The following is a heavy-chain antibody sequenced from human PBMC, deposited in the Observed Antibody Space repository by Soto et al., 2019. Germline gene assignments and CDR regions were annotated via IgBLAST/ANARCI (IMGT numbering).Heavy chain of an antibody. J-gene: IGHJ6*02. V-gene: IGHV3-64D*08. CDR3: AKPGGRDTAMAHYHYYYGMDV. CDR1: GFTFSGYA. CDR2: ISYNGGST. D-gene: IGHD5-18*01. Sequence: LRLSCSASGFTFSGYAMHWVRQAPGKGLDYVSGISYNGGSTYYADSVKGRFTISRDNSKNTLYLQMSSLRAEDTAVYYCAKPGGRDTAMAHYHYYYGMDVWGQGTTVTVSS.